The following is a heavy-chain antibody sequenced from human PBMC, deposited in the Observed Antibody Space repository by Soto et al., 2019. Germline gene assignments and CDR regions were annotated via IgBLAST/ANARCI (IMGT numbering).Heavy chain of an antibody. CDR2: IYYSGST. CDR1: GGSITSSSYY. CDR3: ASQHYYDSSGYYVVY. V-gene: IGHV4-39*01. Sequence: SETLSLTCTVSGGSITSSSYYWGWIRQPPGKGLEWIGNIYYSGSTYYNPSLKSRVTISVDTSKNQFSLKLSSVTATDTAVYYCASQHYYDSSGYYVVYWGQGTLVTVSS. J-gene: IGHJ4*02. D-gene: IGHD3-22*01.